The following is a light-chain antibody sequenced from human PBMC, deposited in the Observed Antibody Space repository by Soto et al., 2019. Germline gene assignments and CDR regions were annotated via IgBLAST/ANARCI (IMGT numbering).Light chain of an antibody. J-gene: IGLJ1*01. Sequence: QSALTQPRSVSGSPGQSVTISCTGTSSDVGGYNCVSWYQQHPGKAPQLMISEVSNRPSGVSDRFSGSKSGNTASLTISGLQAEDEADYYCSSYTTSSTYVFGSGTKLTVL. CDR3: SSYTTSSTYV. V-gene: IGLV2-14*01. CDR1: SSDVGGYNC. CDR2: EVS.